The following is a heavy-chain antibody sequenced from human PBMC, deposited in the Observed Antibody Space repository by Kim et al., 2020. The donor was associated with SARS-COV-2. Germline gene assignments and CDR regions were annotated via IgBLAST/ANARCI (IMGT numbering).Heavy chain of an antibody. V-gene: IGHV3-9*01. J-gene: IGHJ3*01. Sequence: GYQAAVKGRFTISRDNDKKSLFQQMQSLRPEDTALYYCAKDGYDTRLAFDLWGQGTMVIVSS. D-gene: IGHD3-3*01. CDR3: AKDGYDTRLAFDL.